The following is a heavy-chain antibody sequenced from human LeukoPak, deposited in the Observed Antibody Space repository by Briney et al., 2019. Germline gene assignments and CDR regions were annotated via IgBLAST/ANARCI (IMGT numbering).Heavy chain of an antibody. V-gene: IGHV3-23*01. J-gene: IGHJ6*03. CDR2: ISASGGST. CDR1: GFTFSSYA. D-gene: IGHD7-27*01. CDR3: AKAWGLPYYYYYMDV. Sequence: GGSLRLSCAASGFTFSSYAMSWVRQAPGKGLEWVSAISASGGSTYYADSVKGRFTISRDNSKNTVYLQMNSLRAEDTAIYYCAKAWGLPYYYYYMDVWGKGTTVTVSS.